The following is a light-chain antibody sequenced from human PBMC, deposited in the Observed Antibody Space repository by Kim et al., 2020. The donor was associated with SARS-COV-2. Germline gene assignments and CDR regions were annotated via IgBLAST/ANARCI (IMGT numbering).Light chain of an antibody. V-gene: IGLV3-1*01. CDR2: QDN. CDR3: QAWASSAAV. Sequence: SYELTQPPSVSVSPGQTASITCTGDKLGDKYACWYQQKSGQSPLLVIYQDNKRPSGIPERFSGSNSGNTATLTISGTQAMDEADYYCQAWASSAAVFGGGTQLTVL. J-gene: IGLJ3*02. CDR1: KLGDKY.